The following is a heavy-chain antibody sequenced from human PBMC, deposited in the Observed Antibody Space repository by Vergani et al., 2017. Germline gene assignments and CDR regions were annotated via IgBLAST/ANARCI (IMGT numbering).Heavy chain of an antibody. CDR3: ARPHGDILPPDPRRLDY. Sequence: QVLLVQSGAEVKKPGASVRVSCKTSGYTFTNYYIHWVRQAPGQGLEWMGIINPSGGSTTYAQQFQGRLTMTRDTSTSTVYVDRSNLRSEDTAVYYCARPHGDILPPDPRRLDYWGQGTLVTVSS. CDR2: INPSGGST. J-gene: IGHJ4*02. CDR1: GYTFTNYY. V-gene: IGHV1-46*03.